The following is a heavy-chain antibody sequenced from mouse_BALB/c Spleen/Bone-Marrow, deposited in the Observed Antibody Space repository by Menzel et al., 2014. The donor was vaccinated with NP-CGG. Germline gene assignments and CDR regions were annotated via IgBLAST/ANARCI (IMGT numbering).Heavy chain of an antibody. V-gene: IGHV5-9-2*01. CDR2: IRGGGSYT. J-gene: IGHJ3*01. CDR1: GFTFNSYG. CDR3: ARHAYYNQTEVSFVY. Sequence: EVQLVESGGGLVKSGGSLKLSCAASGFTFNSYGMSWVRQTPEKRLEWVATIRGGGSYTSYPDSVKVRFPIPRDNAKNNLYLQLSSLRSEDTALYYCARHAYYNQTEVSFVYWGQGTLVTVSA. D-gene: IGHD2-12*01.